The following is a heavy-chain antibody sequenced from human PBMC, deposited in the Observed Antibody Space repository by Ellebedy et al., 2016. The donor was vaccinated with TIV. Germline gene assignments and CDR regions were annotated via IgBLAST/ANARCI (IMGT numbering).Heavy chain of an antibody. V-gene: IGHV3-64*02. CDR2: ISSNGLGT. J-gene: IGHJ4*02. Sequence: GESLKISCAASGFTFSASVMHWVRQAPGKGLEYVSAISSNGLGTYYADSVKGRFTISRDNSKNTLYLQMGSLRAEDMAVYYCARRGSSSWYYDYWGQGTLVTVSS. D-gene: IGHD6-13*01. CDR1: GFTFSASV. CDR3: ARRGSSSWYYDY.